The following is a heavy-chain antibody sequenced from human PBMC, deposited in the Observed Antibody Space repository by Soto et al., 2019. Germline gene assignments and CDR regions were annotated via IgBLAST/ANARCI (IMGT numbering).Heavy chain of an antibody. CDR3: ARAPPLLRFLEWVPASTGIYYYYGMDV. V-gene: IGHV1-69*06. Sequence: SVKVSCKASGGTFSSYAISWVRQAPGQGLEWMGGIIPIFGTANYAQKFQGRVTITADKSTSTAYMELNSLRAEDTAVYYCARAPPLLRFLEWVPASTGIYYYYGMDVWGQGTTVTVSS. D-gene: IGHD3-3*01. CDR1: GGTFSSYA. CDR2: IIPIFGTA. J-gene: IGHJ6*02.